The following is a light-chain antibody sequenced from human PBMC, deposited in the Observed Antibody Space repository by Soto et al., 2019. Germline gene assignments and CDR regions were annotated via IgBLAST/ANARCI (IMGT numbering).Light chain of an antibody. V-gene: IGKV3-20*01. CDR1: QSVSSSY. CDR2: GAS. Sequence: IVFTQSPGPLSLSPGDGATFSCRASQSVSSSYLAWYQKKPGQAPRLLIFGASIRATGIPDRFSGSGSGTDFTLTISRLEPEDFAVYYCQQNGSSGTFGQGTKVDIK. J-gene: IGKJ1*01. CDR3: QQNGSSGT.